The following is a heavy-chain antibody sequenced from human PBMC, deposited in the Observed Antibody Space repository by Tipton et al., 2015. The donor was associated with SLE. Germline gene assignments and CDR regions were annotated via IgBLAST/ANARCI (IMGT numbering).Heavy chain of an antibody. CDR3: ARAVARAVYARVRAFDI. Sequence: TLSLTCAVSDFSVSSSRYCGWFRQPPGKGLEWIGTIHLSGSTYYNPPLKSRVSISEDTSRNQFSLNLSSVTAADTAVYYCARAVARAVYARVRAFDIWGQGTLVTVSS. V-gene: IGHV4-38-2*01. CDR1: DFSVSSSRY. J-gene: IGHJ3*02. D-gene: IGHD2-8*02. CDR2: IHLSGST.